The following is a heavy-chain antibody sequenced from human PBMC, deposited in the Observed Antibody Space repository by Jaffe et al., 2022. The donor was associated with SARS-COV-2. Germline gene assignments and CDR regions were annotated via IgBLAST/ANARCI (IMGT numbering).Heavy chain of an antibody. CDR1: DYPFTSYG. D-gene: IGHD6-19*01. J-gene: IGHJ4*02. CDR2: ITPSNGRT. V-gene: IGHV1-18*01. CDR3: ARVGRGGWHLDY. Sequence: QVQLVQSGGEVKEPGASVKVSCKASDYPFTSYGISWVRQAPGQGLEWVAWITPSNGRTNYAQRLQDRVTMTTDTSTNTAYMELRSLRSDDTAVYYCARVGRGGWHLDYWGQGSLLTVSS.